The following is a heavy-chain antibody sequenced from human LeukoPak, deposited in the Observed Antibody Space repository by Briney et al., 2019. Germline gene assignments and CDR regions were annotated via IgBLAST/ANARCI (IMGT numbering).Heavy chain of an antibody. Sequence: GGSLRLSCAASGFTVSSNEMSWVRQAPGKGLEWVSSISGGSTYYADSRKGRFTISRDNSKNTLHLQMNSLRAEDTAVYYCATYEPGYSSSWYGYYYYYMDVWGKGTTVTISS. D-gene: IGHD6-13*01. CDR3: ATYEPGYSSSWYGYYYYYMDV. V-gene: IGHV3-38-3*01. CDR1: GFTVSSNE. CDR2: ISGGST. J-gene: IGHJ6*03.